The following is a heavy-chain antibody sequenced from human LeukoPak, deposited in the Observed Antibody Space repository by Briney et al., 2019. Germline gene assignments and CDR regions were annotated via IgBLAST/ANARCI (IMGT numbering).Heavy chain of an antibody. CDR3: ARGLSGYASSLGY. CDR1: GFSFSSYA. D-gene: IGHD6-6*01. V-gene: IGHV3-30*04. Sequence: GGSLRLSCAASGFSFSSYAMHWFRQAPGKGLEWMALISYDASIIYYADSVRGRFSISRDNAKNTLYLQMNSLRAEDTAVYYCARGLSGYASSLGYWGQGTLVTVSA. J-gene: IGHJ4*02. CDR2: ISYDASII.